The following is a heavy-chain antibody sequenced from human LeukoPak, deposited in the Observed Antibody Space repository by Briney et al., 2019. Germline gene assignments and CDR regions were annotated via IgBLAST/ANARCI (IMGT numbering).Heavy chain of an antibody. Sequence: PGGSLRLSCAASGFTFSSYAMGWVRQAPGKGLEWGSLISGSGGSTYYADSVKGRFTVSRDNSKNTEYLQMNSLRAEDTAIYYCAKDDDDGDHVVVDHGGQGTLVTVSS. V-gene: IGHV3-23*01. J-gene: IGHJ4*02. D-gene: IGHD4-17*01. CDR3: AKDDDDGDHVVVDH. CDR2: ISGSGGST. CDR1: GFTFSSYA.